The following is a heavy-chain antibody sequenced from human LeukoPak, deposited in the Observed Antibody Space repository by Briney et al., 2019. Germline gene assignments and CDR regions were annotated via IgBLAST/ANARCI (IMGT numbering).Heavy chain of an antibody. CDR1: GGSISSYY. CDR3: AGHHGSAGYNWFDP. J-gene: IGHJ5*02. D-gene: IGHD3-10*01. Sequence: SETLSLTCTVSGGSISSYYWSWIRQPAGKGLEWIGRIYTSGSTNYNPSLKGRVTMSVDTSKNQFSLKLSSVTAADTAVYYCAGHHGSAGYNWFDPWGQGTLVTVSS. CDR2: IYTSGST. V-gene: IGHV4-4*07.